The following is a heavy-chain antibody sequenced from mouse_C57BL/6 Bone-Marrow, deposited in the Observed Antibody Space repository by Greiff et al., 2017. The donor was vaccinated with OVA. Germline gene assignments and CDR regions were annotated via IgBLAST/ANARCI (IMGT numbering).Heavy chain of an antibody. Sequence: VQLVESGAELVKPGASVKMSCKASGYTFTSYWITWVKQRPGQGLAWIGDIYPGSGSTNYNEKFKSKATLTVDTSSSTAYMQLSSLTSEDSAVYYCARSLLYYYGSSLDYWGQGTTLTVSS. CDR3: ARSLLYYYGSSLDY. D-gene: IGHD1-1*01. V-gene: IGHV1-55*01. CDR2: IYPGSGST. J-gene: IGHJ2*01. CDR1: GYTFTSYW.